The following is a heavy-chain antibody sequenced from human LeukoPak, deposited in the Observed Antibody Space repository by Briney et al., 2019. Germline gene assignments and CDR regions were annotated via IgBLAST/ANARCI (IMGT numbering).Heavy chain of an antibody. V-gene: IGHV4-59*08. CDR1: GGSISSYY. CDR3: ARRGYCSGGTCYCFDY. D-gene: IGHD2-15*01. CDR2: IYYSGST. J-gene: IGHJ4*02. Sequence: SETLSLTCTVSGGSISSYYWSWIRQPPGKGLEWIGHIYYSGSTNYNPSLESRVTISVDTSKNQFSLKLSSVTAADTAVYYCARRGYCSGGTCYCFDYWGQGTLVTVSS.